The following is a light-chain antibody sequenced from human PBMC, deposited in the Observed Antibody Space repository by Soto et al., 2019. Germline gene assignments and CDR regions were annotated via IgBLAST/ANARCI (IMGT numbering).Light chain of an antibody. Sequence: ALTQPASVSGSPGQSITISCTGTSSDVGGYNYVSWYQQHPGKAPKLMIYEVANRPSGVSNRFSGSKSGNTASLTISGLQAEDEADYYCTSYTSSITYVFGTGTKLTVL. CDR3: TSYTSSITYV. CDR1: SSDVGGYNY. J-gene: IGLJ1*01. V-gene: IGLV2-14*01. CDR2: EVA.